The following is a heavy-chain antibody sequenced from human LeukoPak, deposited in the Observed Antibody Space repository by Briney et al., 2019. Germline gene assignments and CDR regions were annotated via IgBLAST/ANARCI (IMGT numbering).Heavy chain of an antibody. V-gene: IGHV1-2*02. CDR3: ARESRTHRWFDP. D-gene: IGHD2-2*01. CDR2: INPKSGVT. J-gene: IGHJ5*02. Sequence: ASVKVSCKASGYTLTDYYMHWVRQAPGQGLEWMGWINPKSGVTKFAQRFLGRVTMIRDTSISTAYMQLSSLTSDDTAVYYCARESRTHRWFDPWGQGTLDRVSS. CDR1: GYTLTDYY.